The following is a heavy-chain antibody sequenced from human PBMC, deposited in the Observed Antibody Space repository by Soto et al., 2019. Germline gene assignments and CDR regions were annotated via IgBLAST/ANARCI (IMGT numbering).Heavy chain of an antibody. J-gene: IGHJ4*02. Sequence: QITLKESGPTLVKPTQTLTLTCSFSGFSPSTSGVGMGWIRQPPGKALEWLALVYWYDDKRYSPSLKSRLTITKDTSKNQVVLTLTNMDPVDTATYYCARHTTTSGYFDYWGQGTLVTVSS. CDR2: VYWYDDK. V-gene: IGHV2-5*01. D-gene: IGHD4-17*01. CDR3: ARHTTTSGYFDY. CDR1: GFSPSTSGVG.